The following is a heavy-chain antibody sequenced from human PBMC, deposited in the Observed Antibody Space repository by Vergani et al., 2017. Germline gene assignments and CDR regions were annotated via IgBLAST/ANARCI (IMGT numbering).Heavy chain of an antibody. D-gene: IGHD2/OR15-2a*01. CDR3: AREERSNTSPFVGD. V-gene: IGHV3-23*04. J-gene: IGHJ4*02. CDR2: ISGHGDRT. CDR1: GFTFSNST. Sequence: VQLVESGGGQVEDGGSLRLSCVASGFTFSNSTMSWVRQTSGKGLEWVSAISGHGDRTYYADSVKGRFTISRDNSKNTVYLQMNSLKAEDRATYYCAREERSNTSPFVGDWGQGTLVTV.